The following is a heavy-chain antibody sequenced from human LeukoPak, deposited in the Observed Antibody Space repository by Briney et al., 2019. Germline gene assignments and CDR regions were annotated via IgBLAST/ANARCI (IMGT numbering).Heavy chain of an antibody. J-gene: IGHJ6*02. D-gene: IGHD3-22*01. CDR2: ISDSGATT. V-gene: IGHV3-23*01. CDR1: GFTFSAYA. CDR3: ARDYYDSSGYYYYGMDV. Sequence: SGGSLRLSCAASGFTFSAYAMSWVRQAPGKGLEWVSAISDSGATTYYADSVKGRFTISRDNSKNSLYLQMNSLRAEDTAVYYCARDYYDSSGYYYYGMDVWGQGTTVTVSS.